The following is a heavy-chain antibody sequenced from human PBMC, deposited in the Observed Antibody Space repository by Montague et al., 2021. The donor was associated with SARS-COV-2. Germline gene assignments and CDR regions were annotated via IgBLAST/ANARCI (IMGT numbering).Heavy chain of an antibody. J-gene: IGHJ5*02. CDR1: GGSVSGYY. V-gene: IGHV4-34*01. Sequence: SETLSLTCAVYGGSVSGYYWCSFRQPPGKGLVWCGGINHSGSTTYHPSLKSRVTTSVDTTKNQFSLKLTSVTAADTAVYYCARGPRITMIVVVITDIWFDPWGQGTLVTVSS. CDR3: ARGPRITMIVVVITDIWFDP. CDR2: INHSGST. D-gene: IGHD3-22*01.